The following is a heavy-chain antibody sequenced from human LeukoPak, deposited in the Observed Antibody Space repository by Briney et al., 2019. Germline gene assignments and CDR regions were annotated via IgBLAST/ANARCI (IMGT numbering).Heavy chain of an antibody. CDR3: AGAPPLLYSSSSLGAFDI. D-gene: IGHD6-13*01. Sequence: PSETLSLTCTVSGGSISSYYWSWIRQPPGKGLEWIRYIYYSGSTNYNPSLRSRVTISVDTSKNQFSLKLNSVTAADTAVYYCAGAPPLLYSSSSLGAFDIWGQGTMVTVSS. V-gene: IGHV4-59*01. CDR1: GGSISSYY. J-gene: IGHJ3*02. CDR2: IYYSGST.